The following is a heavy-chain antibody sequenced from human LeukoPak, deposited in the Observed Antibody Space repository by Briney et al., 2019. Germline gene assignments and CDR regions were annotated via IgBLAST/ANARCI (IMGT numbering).Heavy chain of an antibody. CDR1: GFTFSSYK. D-gene: IGHD3-9*01. CDR2: ISSSGSTI. J-gene: IGHJ4*02. CDR3: ARAPTYDILTGYYRDY. Sequence: GGSLRLSCAASGFTFSSYKMNWVRQAPGKGLEWVSYISSSGSTIYYADSVKGRFTISRDNAKNSLYLQMNSLRAEDTAVYYCARAPTYDILTGYYRDYWGQGTLVTVSS. V-gene: IGHV3-48*03.